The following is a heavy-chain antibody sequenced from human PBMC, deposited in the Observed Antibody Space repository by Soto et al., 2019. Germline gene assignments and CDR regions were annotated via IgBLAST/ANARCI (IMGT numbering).Heavy chain of an antibody. J-gene: IGHJ4*02. V-gene: IGHV3-30-3*01. CDR1: GFTFSSYS. CDR2: ISYDGSKK. D-gene: IGHD3-22*01. CDR3: AREYDSKDDAFDY. Sequence: QVQLVESGGGVVQPGRSLRLSCAASGFTFSSYSMHWVRQAPGKGLEWVAVISYDGSKKYYADSVKGRFTISRDNSKNTVYLQMSSLRVEDTAVYYCAREYDSKDDAFDYWGQGTLVTVSS.